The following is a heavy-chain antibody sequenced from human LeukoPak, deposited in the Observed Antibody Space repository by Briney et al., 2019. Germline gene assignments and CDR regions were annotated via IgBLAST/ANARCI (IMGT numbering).Heavy chain of an antibody. J-gene: IGHJ6*02. CDR1: GGTFSSYA. V-gene: IGHV1-69*04. CDR2: IIPIFGIA. D-gene: IGHD2-2*02. CDR3: ASVPSYCSSTSCYTSYYYYGMDV. Sequence: ASVKVSCKASGGTFSSYAIGWVRQAPGQGLEWMGRIIPIFGIANYAQKFRGRVTITADKSTSTAYMELSSLRSEDTAVYYCASVPSYCSSTSCYTSYYYYGMDVWGQGTTVTVSS.